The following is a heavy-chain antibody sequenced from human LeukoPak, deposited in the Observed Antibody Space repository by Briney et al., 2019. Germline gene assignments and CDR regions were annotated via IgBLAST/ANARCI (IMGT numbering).Heavy chain of an antibody. CDR2: IIPIFGTA. CDR1: GGTFSSYA. D-gene: IGHD2-2*01. V-gene: IGHV1-69*05. Sequence: GASVKVSCKASGGTFSSYAISWVRQAPGQGLEWMGGIIPIFGTANYAQKFQGRVTITTDESTSTAYMELSSLRSEDTAVYYCARGPGIVVVPAFAFDIWGQGTMVTVSS. J-gene: IGHJ3*02. CDR3: ARGPGIVVVPAFAFDI.